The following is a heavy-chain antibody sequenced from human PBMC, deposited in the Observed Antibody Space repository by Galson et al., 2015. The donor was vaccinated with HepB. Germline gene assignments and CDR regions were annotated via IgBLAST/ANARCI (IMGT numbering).Heavy chain of an antibody. CDR2: VYYSGST. CDR3: ARQGTTNDY. D-gene: IGHD2/OR15-2a*01. CDR1: GGSISSSSYY. J-gene: IGHJ4*02. V-gene: IGHV4-39*01. Sequence: SETLSLTCTVSGGSISSSSYYWGWIRQPPWTGLEWIGSVYYSGSTYYNPSLKSRVTMSVDTSKNQFSLKLSSVTAADTAVYYCARQGTTNDYWGQGTLVTVSS.